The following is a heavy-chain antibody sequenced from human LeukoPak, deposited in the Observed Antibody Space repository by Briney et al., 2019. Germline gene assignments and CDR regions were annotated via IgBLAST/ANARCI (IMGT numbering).Heavy chain of an antibody. V-gene: IGHV1-2*02. D-gene: IGHD6-19*01. CDR2: INPNSGGT. Sequence: ASVKISCKASGYTFTSYGISWVRQAPGQGLEWMGWINPNSGGTNNAQKFQGRVTMTRDTSISTAYMELSRLRSDDTAVYFCARVGAVAGPSAAFDIWGQGTMVTVSS. J-gene: IGHJ3*02. CDR3: ARVGAVAGPSAAFDI. CDR1: GYTFTSYG.